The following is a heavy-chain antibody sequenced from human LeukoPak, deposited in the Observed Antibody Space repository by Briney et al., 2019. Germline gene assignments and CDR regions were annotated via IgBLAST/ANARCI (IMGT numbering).Heavy chain of an antibody. D-gene: IGHD2-15*01. CDR3: ARENCSGGSCYSYYDYGDYGTLYYFDY. CDR1: GGSISSYY. Sequence: SETLSLTYTVSGGSISSYYWSWIRQPAGKGLEWIGRIYTSGSTNYNPSLKSRVTMSVDTSKNQFSLKLSSVTAADTAVYYCARENCSGGSCYSYYDYGDYGTLYYFDYWGQGTLVTVSS. CDR2: IYTSGST. J-gene: IGHJ4*02. V-gene: IGHV4-4*07.